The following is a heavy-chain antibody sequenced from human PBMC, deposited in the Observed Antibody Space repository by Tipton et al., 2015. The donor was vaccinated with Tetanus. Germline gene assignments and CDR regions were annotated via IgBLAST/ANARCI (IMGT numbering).Heavy chain of an antibody. CDR1: GGSISPYY. D-gene: IGHD3-10*01. J-gene: IGHJ4*02. V-gene: IGHV4-4*07. CDR3: ARGVWFGPGPMCYFVY. Sequence: TLSLTCTVSGGSISPYYWSWIRQPPGKGLEWIGRIYSSGSTHYNPSLKSRVTMSLDTSKNHFSLKLNSVTAADTAVYYCARGVWFGPGPMCYFVYWGLVILVIVSS. CDR2: IYSSGST.